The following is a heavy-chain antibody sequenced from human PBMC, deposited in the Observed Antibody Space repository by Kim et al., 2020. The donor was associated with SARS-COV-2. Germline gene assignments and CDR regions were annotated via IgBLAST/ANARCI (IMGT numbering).Heavy chain of an antibody. CDR2: IYDSGST. CDR1: GGSISSYY. D-gene: IGHD5-12*01. Sequence: SETLSLTCTVSGGSISSYYWSWIRQPPGKGLEWIGYIYDSGSTNYNPSLKSRDTISVDTSKNQLSLKLSSMTAADTAVYYCARSTGVATIFDPWGQGTLVTVSS. V-gene: IGHV4-59*08. CDR3: ARSTGVATIFDP. J-gene: IGHJ5*02.